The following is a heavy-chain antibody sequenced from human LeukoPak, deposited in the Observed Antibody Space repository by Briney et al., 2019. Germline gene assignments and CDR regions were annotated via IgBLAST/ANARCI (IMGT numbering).Heavy chain of an antibody. V-gene: IGHV1-18*01. CDR2: ISAHNGNT. CDR1: GYTFTSYG. CDR3: ARGGLTYYYDSSGYQQPDY. D-gene: IGHD3-22*01. Sequence: GASVEVSCKASGYTFTSYGISWVRQAPGQGLEWMGWISAHNGNTNYAQKLQGRVTMTTDTSTSTAYMELRSLRSDDTAVYYCARGGLTYYYDSSGYQQPDYWGQGTLVTVSS. J-gene: IGHJ4*02.